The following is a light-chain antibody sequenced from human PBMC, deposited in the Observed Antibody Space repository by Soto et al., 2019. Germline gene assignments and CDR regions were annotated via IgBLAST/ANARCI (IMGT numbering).Light chain of an antibody. CDR1: SSDVGSYNR. V-gene: IGLV2-18*02. CDR3: CSYRSGNTYV. J-gene: IGLJ1*01. Sequence: QSVLTQPPSVPGSPGQSVTISCTGTSSDVGSYNRVSWYQQAPGTVPKVMIYEVTNRPSGVPDRFSGSKSGNTASLTISGLQAEDEADYYCCSYRSGNTYVFGTGTKVTVL. CDR2: EVT.